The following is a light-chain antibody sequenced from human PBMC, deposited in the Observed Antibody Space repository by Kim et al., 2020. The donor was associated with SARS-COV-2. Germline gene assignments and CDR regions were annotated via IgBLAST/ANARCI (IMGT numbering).Light chain of an antibody. CDR2: KTS. V-gene: IGKV1-5*03. J-gene: IGKJ2*01. CDR1: QSISSW. CDR3: QQSYT. Sequence: ASQSISSWLAWYQQKPGKAPKLLIYKTSSLESGVPSRFSGSGSGTEFTLTISSLQPDDFATYYCQQSYTFGQGTKLEIK.